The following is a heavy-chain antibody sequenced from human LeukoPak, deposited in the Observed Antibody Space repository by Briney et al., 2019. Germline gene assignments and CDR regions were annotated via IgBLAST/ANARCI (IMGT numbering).Heavy chain of an antibody. Sequence: GGSLRLSCSASAFTFSSYTMHWVRQAPGKGLEYVSGITGNGGRTHYADSVKGRFTISRDNSKNTLYLQMNSLRAEDTAVYYCAKEGNAYCGGDCYSSAFDVWGQGTMVTVSS. CDR2: ITGNGGRT. CDR3: AKEGNAYCGGDCYSSAFDV. V-gene: IGHV3-64*04. J-gene: IGHJ3*01. D-gene: IGHD2-21*02. CDR1: AFTFSSYT.